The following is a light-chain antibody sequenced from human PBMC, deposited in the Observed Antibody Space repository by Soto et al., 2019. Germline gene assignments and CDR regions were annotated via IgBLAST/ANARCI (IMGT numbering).Light chain of an antibody. Sequence: IVLTQSPGTLSLSPGERATLSSRASQSVSSSHLAWYQQKPGQAPRLLISGASSRATGIPDRFTGSGSGTDFTLTISRLEPEDFAVYYCQQYGSSPRTFGQGTKVDI. J-gene: IGKJ1*01. CDR2: GAS. CDR1: QSVSSSH. CDR3: QQYGSSPRT. V-gene: IGKV3-20*01.